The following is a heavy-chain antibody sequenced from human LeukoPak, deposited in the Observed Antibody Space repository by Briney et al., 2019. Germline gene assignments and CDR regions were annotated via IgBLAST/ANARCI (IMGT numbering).Heavy chain of an antibody. CDR1: GFTFSDYY. Sequence: GGSLRLSCAASGFTFSDYYMSWIRQAPGKGLEWVSYISSSSSYTNYADSVKGRFTISRDNSKNTVYLQMNSLRAEDAAVYYCARDQGYYDRSGYYPWYFDYWGQGTLVTVSS. J-gene: IGHJ4*02. CDR2: ISSSSSYT. D-gene: IGHD3-22*01. CDR3: ARDQGYYDRSGYYPWYFDY. V-gene: IGHV3-11*06.